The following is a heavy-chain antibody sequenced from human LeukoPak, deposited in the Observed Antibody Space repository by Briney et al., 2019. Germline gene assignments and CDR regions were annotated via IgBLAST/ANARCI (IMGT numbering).Heavy chain of an antibody. V-gene: IGHV3-30*03. CDR2: ISDDGRNK. CDR3: AIGGGGSGNYYYFDY. J-gene: IGHJ4*02. Sequence: GGSLRFSCAASGFTFSNYGMHWVRQAPGKGLEWVTVISDDGRNKYYADSVKGRFTISRDNSKNTLYLQINSLRTEDAAVYYCAIGGGGSGNYYYFDYWGQGTLVTVSS. CDR1: GFTFSNYG. D-gene: IGHD3-10*01.